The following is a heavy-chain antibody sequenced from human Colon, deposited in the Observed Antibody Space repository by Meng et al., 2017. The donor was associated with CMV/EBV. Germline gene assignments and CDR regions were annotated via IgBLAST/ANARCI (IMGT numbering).Heavy chain of an antibody. CDR1: GFTFSSYE. Sequence: GESLKISCAASGFTFSSYEMNWVRQAPGKGLEWVSYISSSGSTIYYADSVKGRFTISRDNAKNSLYLQMNSLRAEDTAVYYCARVGARYYDFWSGPRVNWFDPWGQGTPVTVSS. CDR2: ISSSGSTI. J-gene: IGHJ5*02. V-gene: IGHV3-48*03. CDR3: ARVGARYYDFWSGPRVNWFDP. D-gene: IGHD3-3*01.